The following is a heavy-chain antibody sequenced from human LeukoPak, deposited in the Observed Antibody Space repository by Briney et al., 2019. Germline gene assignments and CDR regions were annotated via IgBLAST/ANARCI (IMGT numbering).Heavy chain of an antibody. J-gene: IGHJ6*03. D-gene: IGHD2-15*01. CDR1: GGSISSYY. V-gene: IGHV4-59*01. Sequence: SETLSLTCTVSGGSISSYYWSWIRQPPGKGLEWIGYIYYSGSTNYNPSLKSRVTISVDTSKNQFSLKLSSVTAADTAVYYCARGIVVVVVDAFYYYYYMDVWGKGTTVTISS. CDR2: IYYSGST. CDR3: ARGIVVVVVDAFYYYYYMDV.